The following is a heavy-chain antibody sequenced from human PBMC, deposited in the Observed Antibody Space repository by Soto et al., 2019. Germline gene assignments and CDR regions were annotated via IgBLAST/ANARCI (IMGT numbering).Heavy chain of an antibody. CDR2: IYWNDDK. V-gene: IGHV2-5*01. CDR1: GFSLSTSGVG. J-gene: IGHJ6*02. CDR3: AHRQILSSSSYYYGMDV. D-gene: IGHD3-16*01. Sequence: QITLKESGPTLVKPTQTLTLTCTFSGFSLSTSGVGVGWIRQPPGKALEWLALIYWNDDKRYSPSLKSRLTITKDTSNNQVVLTMTNMDPVDTATYYCAHRQILSSSSYYYGMDVWGQGTTVTVSS.